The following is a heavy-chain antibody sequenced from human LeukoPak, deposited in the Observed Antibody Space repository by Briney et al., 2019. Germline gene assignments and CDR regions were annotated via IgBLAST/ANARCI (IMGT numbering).Heavy chain of an antibody. J-gene: IGHJ4*02. D-gene: IGHD1-26*01. Sequence: SETLSLTCAVYIDSFSNYHWNWIRQPPAKGMEWIGEVNESGGTNYNPSLKSRVTISVDTSKNQFSLKLSSVTAADTAVYYCARGLLSGGYYYRILHNRKYYYDYWGQGTLVTVSS. V-gene: IGHV4-34*01. CDR1: IDSFSNYH. CDR2: VNESGGT. CDR3: ARGLLSGGYYYRILHNRKYYYDY.